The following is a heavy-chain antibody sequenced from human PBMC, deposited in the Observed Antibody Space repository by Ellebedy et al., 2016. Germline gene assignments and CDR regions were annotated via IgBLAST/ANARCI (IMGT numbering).Heavy chain of an antibody. Sequence: GGSLRLSXAASGFTFRGTWMHWVRQAPGKGLVWVSRINGDGTTTNYAESVKGRFTISRDNDKSALILQMNSLRDDDTAVYYCVSDLLWGPVGGRTGFSDHWGQGTLAIVSS. CDR3: VSDLLWGPVGGRTGFSDH. J-gene: IGHJ4*02. CDR1: GFTFRGTW. D-gene: IGHD1/OR15-1a*01. CDR2: INGDGTTT. V-gene: IGHV3-74*01.